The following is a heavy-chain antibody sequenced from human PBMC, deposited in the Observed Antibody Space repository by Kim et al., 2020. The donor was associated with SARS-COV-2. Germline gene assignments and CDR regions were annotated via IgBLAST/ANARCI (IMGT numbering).Heavy chain of an antibody. Sequence: GGSLRLSCAASGFTFSNAWMSWVRQAPGKGLEWVGRIKSKTDGGTTDYAAPVKGRFTISRDDSKNTLYLQMNSLKTEDTAVYYCTTEITMVRGAPPTPDYYYYYGMDVWGQGTTVTVSS. D-gene: IGHD3-10*01. CDR1: GFTFSNAW. CDR3: TTEITMVRGAPPTPDYYYYYGMDV. V-gene: IGHV3-15*01. CDR2: IKSKTDGGTT. J-gene: IGHJ6*02.